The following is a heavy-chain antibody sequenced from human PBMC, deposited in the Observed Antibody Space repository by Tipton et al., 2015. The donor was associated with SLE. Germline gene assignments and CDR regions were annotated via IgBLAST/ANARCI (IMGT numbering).Heavy chain of an antibody. CDR2: ISNSETT. V-gene: IGHV4-4*08. CDR3: AREGGGDYCSGTNYC. Sequence: TLSLTCTVSGGSISSHYWSWIRQAPGKGLEWIGYISNSETTNYNPSLKSRVTISVDTSKNQFSLKLSSVTAADTAVYFCAREGGGDYCSGTNYCWGQGTLVTVSS. CDR1: GGSISSHY. D-gene: IGHD2-2*01. J-gene: IGHJ4*02.